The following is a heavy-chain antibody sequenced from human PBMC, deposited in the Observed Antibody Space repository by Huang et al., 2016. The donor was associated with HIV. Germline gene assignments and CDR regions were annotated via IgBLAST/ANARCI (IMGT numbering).Heavy chain of an antibody. D-gene: IGHD3-22*01. J-gene: IGHJ4*02. CDR1: GFSISSYW. CDR2: INSDGSST. V-gene: IGHV3-74*01. Sequence: EVQLVESGGGLVQPGGSLRLPCAASGFSISSYWLHWVRQAQGKGLVWVSRINSDGSSTSYADSVKGRFTISRDNAKNTLYLQMNSLRAEDTAVYYCARDPRIQSWLNFFDYWGQGTLVSVSS. CDR3: ARDPRIQSWLNFFDY.